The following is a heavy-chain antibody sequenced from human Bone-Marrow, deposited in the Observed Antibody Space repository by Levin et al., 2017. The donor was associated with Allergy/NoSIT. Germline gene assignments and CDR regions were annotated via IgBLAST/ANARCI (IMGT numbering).Heavy chain of an antibody. CDR2: IYYSGST. D-gene: IGHD6-19*01. CDR1: GGSISSYY. Sequence: SETLSLTCTVSGGSISSYYWSWIRQPPGKGLEWIGYIYYSGSTNYNPSLKSRVTISVDTSKNQFSLKLSSVTAADTAVYYCAADNSSGWYGSYYYYGMDVWGQGTTVTVSS. CDR3: AADNSSGWYGSYYYYGMDV. J-gene: IGHJ6*02. V-gene: IGHV4-59*01.